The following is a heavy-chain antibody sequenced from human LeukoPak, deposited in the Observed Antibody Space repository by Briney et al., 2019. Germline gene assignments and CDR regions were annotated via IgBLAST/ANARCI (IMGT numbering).Heavy chain of an antibody. D-gene: IGHD3-10*01. CDR3: ARETPLLWFGELLSGFDP. J-gene: IGHJ5*02. CDR2: IKKDGSEK. CDR1: GFTFSSHW. Sequence: PGGSLRLSCAASGFTFSSHWMSWVRQAPGKGLEWVANIKKDGSEKYYVDAVKGRFTISRDNAKTSLYLQMNSLRAEDTAVYYCARETPLLWFGELLSGFDPWGQGTLVTVSS. V-gene: IGHV3-7*01.